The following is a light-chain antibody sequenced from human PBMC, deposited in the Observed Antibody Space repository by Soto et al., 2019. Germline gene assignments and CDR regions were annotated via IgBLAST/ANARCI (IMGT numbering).Light chain of an antibody. CDR1: RDIGDH. Sequence: DIQMTQSPSSMSASVGDRVTITCRASRDIGDHLGWYQHKPGELPKLLIYEASTLQPGVPSRFSGGGSGTDFTLTISSLQPEDVPTYYCQMYSRTPRTFGQGTRVELK. CDR3: QMYSRTPRT. CDR2: EAS. V-gene: IGKV1-27*01. J-gene: IGKJ1*01.